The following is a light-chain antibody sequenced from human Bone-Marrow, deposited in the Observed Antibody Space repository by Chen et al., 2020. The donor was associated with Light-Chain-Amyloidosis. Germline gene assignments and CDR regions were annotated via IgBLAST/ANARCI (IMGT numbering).Light chain of an antibody. J-gene: IGLJ2*01. V-gene: IGLV3-25*03. CDR1: DLPTKY. CDR2: RDT. CDR3: QAADSSGTYEVI. Sequence: SYELTQPPSVSVSPGQTARITCSGDDLPTKYAYWYQQKPGQAPVLVIHRDTEMPSGISERFSGSSTGTTATLNISGVQAEDEADYHCQAADSSGTYEVIFGGGTKLTVL.